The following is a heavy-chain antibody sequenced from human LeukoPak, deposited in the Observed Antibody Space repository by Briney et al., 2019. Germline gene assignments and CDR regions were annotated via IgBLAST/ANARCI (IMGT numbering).Heavy chain of an antibody. CDR2: ISAYNGNT. CDR1: GYTFTSYG. Sequence: ASVKVSCKASGYTFTSYGISWVRQAPGQGLEWMGWISAYNGNTNYAQKLQGRVTMTTDTSTSTAYMELRSLRSEDTAVYYCARAIKWELQGGFDYWGQGTLVTVSS. J-gene: IGHJ4*02. CDR3: ARAIKWELQGGFDY. V-gene: IGHV1-18*01. D-gene: IGHD1-26*01.